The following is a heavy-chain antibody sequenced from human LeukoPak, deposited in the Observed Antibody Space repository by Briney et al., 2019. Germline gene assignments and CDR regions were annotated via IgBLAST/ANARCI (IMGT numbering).Heavy chain of an antibody. CDR1: GYSISSGYY. J-gene: IGHJ4*02. CDR3: AREEEYYYGSGSYHY. V-gene: IGHV4-38-2*02. CDR2: IYHSGST. D-gene: IGHD3-10*01. Sequence: SETLSLTCTVSGYSISSGYYWGWIRQPPGKGLEWIGSIYHSGSTYYNPSLKSRVTIPVDTSKNQFSLKLSSVTAADTAVYYCAREEEYYYGSGSYHYWGQGTLVTVSS.